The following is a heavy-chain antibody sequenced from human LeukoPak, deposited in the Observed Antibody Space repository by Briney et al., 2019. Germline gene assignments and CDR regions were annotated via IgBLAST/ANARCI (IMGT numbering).Heavy chain of an antibody. J-gene: IGHJ4*02. Sequence: GESLKISCKGSGYSFTSYWIGWVRQMPGKGLEWMGIIYPGDSDTRYSPSFQGQVTISADKSISTAYLQWSSLKASDTAMYYCARQGRYCNSTSCYFDYWGQGTLVTVSS. D-gene: IGHD2-2*01. CDR3: ARQGRYCNSTSCYFDY. CDR1: GYSFTSYW. V-gene: IGHV5-51*01. CDR2: IYPGDSDT.